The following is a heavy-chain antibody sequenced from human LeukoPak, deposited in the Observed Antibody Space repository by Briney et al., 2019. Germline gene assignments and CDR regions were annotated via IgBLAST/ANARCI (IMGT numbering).Heavy chain of an antibody. CDR3: AKGLEWELPPGADY. CDR2: ISYDGSNK. J-gene: IGHJ4*02. Sequence: GGSLRLSCAASGFTFSSYGMHWVRQAPGKGLEWVAVISYDGSNKYYADSVKGRFTLSRDNSKNTLYLQMNSLRAEDTAVYYCAKGLEWELPPGADYWGQGTLVTVSS. V-gene: IGHV3-30*18. D-gene: IGHD1-26*01. CDR1: GFTFSSYG.